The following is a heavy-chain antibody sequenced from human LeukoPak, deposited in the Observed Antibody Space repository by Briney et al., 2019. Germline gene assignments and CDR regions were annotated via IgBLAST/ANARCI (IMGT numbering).Heavy chain of an antibody. V-gene: IGHV3-9*01. CDR1: GFTFDDYA. CDR2: ISWNSGSI. D-gene: IGHD2-15*01. CDR3: AKDYCSGGSCYSRRGGVGAFDI. Sequence: TGGSLRLSCAASGFTFDDYAMHWVRQAPGKGLEWVSGISWNSGSIGYADSVKGRFTISRDNAKNSLYLQMNSLRAEDTALYYCAKDYCSGGSCYSRRGGVGAFDIWGQGTMVTVSS. J-gene: IGHJ3*02.